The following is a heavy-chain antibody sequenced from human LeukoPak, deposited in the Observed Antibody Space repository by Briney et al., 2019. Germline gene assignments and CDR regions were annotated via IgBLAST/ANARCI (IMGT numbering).Heavy chain of an antibody. D-gene: IGHD6-6*01. CDR2: IYYSGST. V-gene: IGHV4-59*12. Sequence: SETLSLTCTVSGGSISSYYWSWIRQPPGKGLEWIGYIYYSGSTNYNPSLKSRVTISVDTSKNQFSLKLSSVTPEDTAVYYCARGRDDYSSSLDYWGQGTLVTVSS. CDR1: GGSISSYY. J-gene: IGHJ4*02. CDR3: ARGRDDYSSSLDY.